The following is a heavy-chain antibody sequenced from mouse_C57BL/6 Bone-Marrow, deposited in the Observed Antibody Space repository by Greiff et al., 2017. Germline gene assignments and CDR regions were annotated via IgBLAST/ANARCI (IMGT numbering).Heavy chain of an antibody. J-gene: IGHJ2*01. CDR1: GYTFTSYW. Sequence: VQLQQPGTELVKPGASVKLSCTASGYTFTSYWMHWVKQRPGQGLEWIGNINPSNGGTNYNEKFKSKATLTVDKSSSTAYMQLSSLTSEDSAFYYCAIEVYEYDDYFDYWGQGTTLTVSS. V-gene: IGHV1-53*01. CDR2: INPSNGGT. D-gene: IGHD2-4*01. CDR3: AIEVYEYDDYFDY.